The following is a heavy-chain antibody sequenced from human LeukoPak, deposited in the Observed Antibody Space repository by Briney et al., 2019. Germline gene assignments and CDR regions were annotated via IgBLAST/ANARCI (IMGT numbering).Heavy chain of an antibody. CDR2: FYYSGST. CDR1: GGSISSSTYY. D-gene: IGHD1-26*01. Sequence: PSETLSLTCTVSGGSISSSTYYWGWIRQPPGKGLEGIGSFYYSGSTYYNPSLKSRVTISVDTSKNHFSLKLSSVTAADTAVFFCARHSGSHRHGFDYWGQGILVTVSS. CDR3: ARHSGSHRHGFDY. J-gene: IGHJ4*02. V-gene: IGHV4-39*01.